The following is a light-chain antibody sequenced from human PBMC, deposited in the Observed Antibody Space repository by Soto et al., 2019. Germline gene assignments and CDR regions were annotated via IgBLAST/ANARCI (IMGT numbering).Light chain of an antibody. CDR3: TSYTTRNTLHVV. Sequence: QSVLTQPASVSGSPGQSITISCTGTSSDVGGYNYVSWYQQHPGKAPKLMIYDVSNRPSGVSNRFSGSKSGNTASLTISGRRAEDVSVYSGTSYTTRNTLHVVFAGGTNVTVL. V-gene: IGLV2-14*01. CDR2: DVS. J-gene: IGLJ2*01. CDR1: SSDVGGYNY.